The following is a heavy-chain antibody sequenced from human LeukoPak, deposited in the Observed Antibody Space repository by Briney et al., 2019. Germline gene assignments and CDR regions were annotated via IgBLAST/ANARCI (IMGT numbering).Heavy chain of an antibody. V-gene: IGHV5-51*01. J-gene: IGHJ4*02. CDR1: GYSFTSYW. Sequence: GESLKISCKGSGYSFTSYWIGWVRQMPGKGLEWMGIIYPGDSDTRYSPSFQGQVTISADKSISTAYLQWSSLKVSDTAMYYCARGGYCSSTSCSPTLDYWGQGTLVTVSS. D-gene: IGHD2-2*01. CDR2: IYPGDSDT. CDR3: ARGGYCSSTSCSPTLDY.